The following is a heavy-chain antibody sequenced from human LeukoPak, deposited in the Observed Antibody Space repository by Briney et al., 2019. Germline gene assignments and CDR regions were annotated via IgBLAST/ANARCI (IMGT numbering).Heavy chain of an antibody. CDR2: INHSGST. Sequence: PSETLSLTCAVYGGSFSGYYWSSIRQPPGKGLEWIGEINHSGSTNYNPSLKSRVTISVDTSKNQFSLKLSSVTAADTAVYYCARGRWSGNSKWHFQHWGQGTLVTVSS. CDR3: ARGRWSGNSKWHFQH. V-gene: IGHV4-34*01. D-gene: IGHD4-23*01. CDR1: GGSFSGYY. J-gene: IGHJ1*01.